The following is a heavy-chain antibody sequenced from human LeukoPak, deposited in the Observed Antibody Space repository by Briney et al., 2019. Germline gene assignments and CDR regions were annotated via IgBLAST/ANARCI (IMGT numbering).Heavy chain of an antibody. Sequence: ASVKVSCKASGYNFVSYGIDWVRQAPGQGLEWLGWISPYSGTAIYAQNLQGRVTMTTDISTSTAYMELGNLKSDDTAVYFCARDPNYDFWSGSYTRWFDPWGQGTLVTVSS. J-gene: IGHJ5*02. CDR1: GYNFVSYG. CDR2: ISPYSGTA. V-gene: IGHV1-18*04. D-gene: IGHD3-3*01. CDR3: ARDPNYDFWSGSYTRWFDP.